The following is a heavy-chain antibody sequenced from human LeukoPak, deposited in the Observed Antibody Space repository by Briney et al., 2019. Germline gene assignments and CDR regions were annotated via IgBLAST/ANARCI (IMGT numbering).Heavy chain of an antibody. Sequence: SETLSLTCTVSGGSISSYYWSWIRQPPGKGLEWIGYIYYSGSTNYNPSLKSRVTISVDTSKNQFSLKLSSVTAADTAVYYCARGHGGATGFDPWGQGTLVTVSS. J-gene: IGHJ5*02. CDR2: IYYSGST. D-gene: IGHD3-16*01. CDR1: GGSISSYY. CDR3: ARGHGGATGFDP. V-gene: IGHV4-59*01.